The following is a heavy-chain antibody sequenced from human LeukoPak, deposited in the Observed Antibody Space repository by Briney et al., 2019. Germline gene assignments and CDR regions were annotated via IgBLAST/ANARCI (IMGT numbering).Heavy chain of an antibody. CDR1: GYTFSSYG. V-gene: IGHV1-18*01. Sequence: ASVKVSCKASGYTFSSYGISWVRQAPGQGLEWMGWISAYNGDSNYAQNLQGRVTMTTDTSTSTAYMELSSLRSEDTAVYYCARPEMVYYYDSSGTRGPFDYWGQGTLVTVSS. CDR3: ARPEMVYYYDSSGTRGPFDY. CDR2: ISAYNGDS. D-gene: IGHD3-22*01. J-gene: IGHJ4*02.